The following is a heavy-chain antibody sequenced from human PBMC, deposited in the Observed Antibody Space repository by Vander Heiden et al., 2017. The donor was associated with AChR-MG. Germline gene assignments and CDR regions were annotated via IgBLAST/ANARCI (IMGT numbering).Heavy chain of an antibody. Sequence: QVQLVQSGAEVKKPGSSVKVSCKASGGTFSSYAISWVRQAPGQGLEWMGRIIPILGIANYAQKFQGRVTITADKSTSTAYMELSSLRSEDTAVYYCARERESSMIVVGDLDYWGHGTLVTVSS. CDR2: IIPILGIA. V-gene: IGHV1-69*04. D-gene: IGHD3-22*01. CDR3: ARERESSMIVVGDLDY. CDR1: GGTFSSYA. J-gene: IGHJ4*01.